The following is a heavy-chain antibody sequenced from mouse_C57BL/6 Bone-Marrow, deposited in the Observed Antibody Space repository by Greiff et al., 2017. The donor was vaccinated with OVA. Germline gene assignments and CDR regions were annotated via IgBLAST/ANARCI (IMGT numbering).Heavy chain of an antibody. V-gene: IGHV5-17*01. J-gene: IGHJ2*01. CDR1: GFTFSDYG. CDR3: ARPYGSSRDYFDY. Sequence: DVHLVESGGGLVKPGGSLKLSCAASGFTFSDYGMHWVRQAPEKGLEWVAYISSGSSTIYYADTVKGRFTISRDNAKNTLFLQMTSLRSEDTAMYYCARPYGSSRDYFDYWGQGTTLTVSS. D-gene: IGHD1-1*01. CDR2: ISSGSSTI.